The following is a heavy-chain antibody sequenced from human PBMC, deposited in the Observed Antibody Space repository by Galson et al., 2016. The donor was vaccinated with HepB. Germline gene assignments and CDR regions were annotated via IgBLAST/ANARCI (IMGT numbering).Heavy chain of an antibody. Sequence: WVRQAPGKGLEWVSVLYSGGPTYYAESVRGRFTISRDSSRNTPHLQMNSLRAEDTAVYYCAAEGAGEDWAFVFWGQGTLVTVSS. V-gene: IGHV3-53*01. D-gene: IGHD6-19*01. J-gene: IGHJ4*02. CDR3: AAEGAGEDWAFVF. CDR2: LYSGGPT.